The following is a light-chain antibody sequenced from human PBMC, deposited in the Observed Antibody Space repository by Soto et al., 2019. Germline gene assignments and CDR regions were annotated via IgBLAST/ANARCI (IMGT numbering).Light chain of an antibody. CDR1: QSISSW. V-gene: IGKV1-5*01. Sequence: DIQMTQSPSTLSASVGDRVTITCRASQSISSWLAWYQQKPGNAPKLLIYDASSLESGVPSRFSGSGSGTAFTLTISSLEPEDFAVYYCQQRSNWPPTFGQGTKVDIK. J-gene: IGKJ1*01. CDR2: DAS. CDR3: QQRSNWPPT.